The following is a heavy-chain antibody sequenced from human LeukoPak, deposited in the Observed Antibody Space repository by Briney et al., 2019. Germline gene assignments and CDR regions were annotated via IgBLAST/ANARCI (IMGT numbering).Heavy chain of an antibody. CDR3: ARGPNVLLWFGESPYDY. CDR1: GFTFSSYW. Sequence: GGSLRLSCAASGFTFSSYWMHWVRQAPGKGLVWVSRINSDGSSTSYADSVKGRFTISRDNAKNTLYLQMNSLRAEDTAVYYCARGPNVLLWFGESPYDYWGQGTLVTVSS. J-gene: IGHJ4*02. D-gene: IGHD3-10*01. V-gene: IGHV3-74*01. CDR2: INSDGSST.